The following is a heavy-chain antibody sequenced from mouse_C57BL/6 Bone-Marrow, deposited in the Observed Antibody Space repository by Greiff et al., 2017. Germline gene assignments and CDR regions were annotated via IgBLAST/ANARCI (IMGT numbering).Heavy chain of an antibody. CDR3: ARGAY. CDR1: GYAFSSYW. J-gene: IGHJ3*01. CDR2: LFPGDGHT. V-gene: IGHV1-80*01. Sequence: QVQLQQPGAELVMPGASVKISCKASGYAFSSYWMNWVKQRPGKGLAWIGQLFPGDGHTNYNGKFTGKATLTADTSSSTAYMQLSSLTSEASAVYFCARGAYWGQGTLVTVSA.